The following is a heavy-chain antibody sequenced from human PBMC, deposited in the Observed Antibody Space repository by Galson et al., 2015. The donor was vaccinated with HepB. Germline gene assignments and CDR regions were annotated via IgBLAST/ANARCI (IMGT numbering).Heavy chain of an antibody. CDR2: IKEDGSVK. J-gene: IGHJ1*01. V-gene: IGHV3-7*01. Sequence: SLRLSCAASGFNFENFWLIWVRQAPEKGLEWVANIKEDGSVKYYVDSVKGRFTISRDNVQNSLYLQMNSLRADDTAVYYCAVGFAFYWGQGTLVTVSS. CDR3: AVGFAFY. CDR1: GFNFENFW.